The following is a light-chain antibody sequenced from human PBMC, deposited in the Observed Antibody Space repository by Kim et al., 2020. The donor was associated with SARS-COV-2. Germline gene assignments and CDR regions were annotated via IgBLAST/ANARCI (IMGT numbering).Light chain of an antibody. Sequence: RVTISCTGSGSNIGGGYDVHWYQQPPGTAPKLLSYGNSNRPSGVPDRFSGSKSGTSASLAITGLQAEDEADYYCQSYDSSLSGWVFGGGTQLTVL. CDR3: QSYDSSLSGWV. J-gene: IGLJ3*02. CDR2: GNS. CDR1: GSNIGGGYD. V-gene: IGLV1-40*01.